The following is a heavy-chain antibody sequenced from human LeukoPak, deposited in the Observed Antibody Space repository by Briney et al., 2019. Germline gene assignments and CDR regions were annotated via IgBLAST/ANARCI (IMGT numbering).Heavy chain of an antibody. J-gene: IGHJ4*02. CDR3: ARVAAAGKSFDY. D-gene: IGHD6-13*01. CDR1: GYTFTTYA. CDR2: ISAYNGNT. V-gene: IGHV1-18*01. Sequence: ASVKVSCKASGYTFTTYAMNWVRQAPGQGLEWMGWISAYNGNTNYAQKLQGRVTMTTDTSTSTAYMELRSLRSDDTAVYYCARVAAAGKSFDYWGQGTLVTVSS.